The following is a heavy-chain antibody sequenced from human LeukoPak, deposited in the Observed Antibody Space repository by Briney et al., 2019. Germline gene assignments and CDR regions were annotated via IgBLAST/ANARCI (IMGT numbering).Heavy chain of an antibody. CDR3: ARTYDFGRGPPGDAFDN. V-gene: IGHV3-48*01. Sequence: GGSLRLSCATSGFTFAIFGINWVRQAPGKGPEWVSYIDARSGITYYADSVQGRFTISRDNAKESVFLQMNGLRVDDTAVYYCARTYDFGRGPPGDAFDNWGQGTPVIVSS. J-gene: IGHJ3*02. CDR1: GFTFAIFG. D-gene: IGHD3-3*01. CDR2: IDARSGIT.